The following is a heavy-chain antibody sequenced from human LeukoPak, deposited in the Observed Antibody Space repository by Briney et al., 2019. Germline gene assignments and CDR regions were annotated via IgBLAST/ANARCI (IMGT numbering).Heavy chain of an antibody. CDR2: IYYSGST. CDR3: AREVAARPGDWFDP. D-gene: IGHD6-6*01. J-gene: IGHJ5*02. CDR1: GGSISSYY. V-gene: IGHV4-59*12. Sequence: PSETLSLTCTVSGGSISSYYWSWIRQPPGKGLEWIGYIYYSGSTNYNPSLKSRVTISVDTPKNQFSLKLSSVTAADTAVYYCAREVAARPGDWFDPWGQGTLVTVSS.